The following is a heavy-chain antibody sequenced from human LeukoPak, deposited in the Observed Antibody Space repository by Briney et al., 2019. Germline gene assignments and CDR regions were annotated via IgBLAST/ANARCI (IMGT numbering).Heavy chain of an antibody. V-gene: IGHV1-18*01. CDR1: GYTFASYG. J-gene: IGHJ4*02. CDR3: ARDLGGATIDY. Sequence: GASVKVSCKASGYTFASYGVSWVRQAPGQGLEWMGWISAYNGNTNYAQKLQGRVIMTTDTSTSTAYMELRSLRSDDTAVYYCARDLGGATIDYWGQGTLVTVSS. CDR2: ISAYNGNT. D-gene: IGHD4-17*01.